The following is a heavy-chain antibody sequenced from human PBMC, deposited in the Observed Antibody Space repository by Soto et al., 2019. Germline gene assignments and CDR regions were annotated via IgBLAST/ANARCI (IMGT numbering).Heavy chain of an antibody. V-gene: IGHV4-31*02. D-gene: IGHD6-6*01. Sequence: QVQLREWGPGLVKPTQTLSLKCSVSGGSISTGGLYWSWIRQRPRKGMEWIGDMYYSGRTYDNPSLTSRVTIEIEASKNQFSLKLTSLTAADTAVYYCARALVFTGGYGFDIWGQGRLVSVSS. J-gene: IGHJ3*02. CDR3: ARALVFTGGYGFDI. CDR1: GGSISTGGLY. CDR2: MYYSGRT.